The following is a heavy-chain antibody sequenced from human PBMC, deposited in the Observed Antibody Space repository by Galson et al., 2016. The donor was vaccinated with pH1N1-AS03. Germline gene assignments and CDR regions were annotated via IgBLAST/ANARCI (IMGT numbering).Heavy chain of an antibody. V-gene: IGHV3-23*01. CDR2: ISDSGSTT. J-gene: IGHJ3*01. D-gene: IGHD3-22*01. CDR1: GLRFSNHV. Sequence: SLRLSCAASGLRFSNHVMSWVRQAPGKGLHWVSTISDSGSTTYHGDSVKGRFTTSRDNSQNTLYLQMNSLRAEDTAVHYCAKDSSGFWDDPFDLWGQGTVVTVSS. CDR3: AKDSSGFWDDPFDL.